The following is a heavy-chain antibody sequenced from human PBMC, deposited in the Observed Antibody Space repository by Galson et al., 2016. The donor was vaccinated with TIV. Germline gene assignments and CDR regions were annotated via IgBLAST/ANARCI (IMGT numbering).Heavy chain of an antibody. D-gene: IGHD2-21*01. CDR2: ISDNGNT. J-gene: IGHJ6*02. V-gene: IGHV3-66*03. CDR3: ARERRYCGNECYLKYYFGMDV. CDR1: GFAVSDNY. Sequence: SLRLSCAASGFAVSDNYFNWVRQAPGEGLEWVSLISDNGNTNYADFVKGRFTVSRDNSKNTVYLQMNSLRAEDTALYYCARERRYCGNECYLKYYFGMDVWGQGTTVTVS.